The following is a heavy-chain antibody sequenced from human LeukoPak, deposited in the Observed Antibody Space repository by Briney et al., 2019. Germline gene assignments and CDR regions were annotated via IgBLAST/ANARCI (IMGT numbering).Heavy chain of an antibody. V-gene: IGHV3-48*01. CDR2: ISSSSSTI. D-gene: IGHD1-26*01. CDR3: ATGRELLPRPFDY. J-gene: IGHJ4*02. Sequence: GGSLRLSCAASGFTFSSYSMNWVRQAPGKGLEWVSYISSSSSTIYYADSVKGRFTISRDNAKNSLYLQMNSLRAEDTAVYYCATGRELLPRPFDYWGQGTLVTVSS. CDR1: GFTFSSYS.